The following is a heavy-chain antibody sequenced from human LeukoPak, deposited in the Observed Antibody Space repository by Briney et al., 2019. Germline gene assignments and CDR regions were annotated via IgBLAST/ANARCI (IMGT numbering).Heavy chain of an antibody. CDR2: ISAYNGNT. J-gene: IGHJ5*02. CDR3: ARALYCSSTSCSENWFDP. CDR1: GYTFTSYG. V-gene: IGHV1-18*01. Sequence: ASVKVSCKASGYTFTSYGISWVRQAPGQGLEWMGWISAYNGNTNYAQKLQGRVTMPTDPSTSTAHMELRSLRSDDTAVYYCARALYCSSTSCSENWFDPWGQGTLVTVSS. D-gene: IGHD2-2*01.